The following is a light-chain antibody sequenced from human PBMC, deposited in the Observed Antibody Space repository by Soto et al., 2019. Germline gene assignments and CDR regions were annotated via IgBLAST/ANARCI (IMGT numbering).Light chain of an antibody. CDR3: CSYGGSRAV. V-gene: IGLV2-23*02. J-gene: IGLJ7*01. Sequence: QSALTQPASVSGSPGQSITISCTGTSSDVGSHNLVSWYQQHPGQAPKLMIYEVSKRPLGVSTRFSASKSGNTASLTISGLQAEDEADYYCCSYGGSRAVFEGGTQLTVL. CDR1: SSDVGSHNL. CDR2: EVS.